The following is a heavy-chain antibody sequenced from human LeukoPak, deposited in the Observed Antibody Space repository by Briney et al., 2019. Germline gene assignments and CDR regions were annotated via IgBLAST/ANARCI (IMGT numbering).Heavy chain of an antibody. J-gene: IGHJ6*02. V-gene: IGHV1-18*01. CDR1: GYTFTSYG. CDR3: ARACSGGSCYVSYYYYGMDV. Sequence: ASVKVSCKASGYTFTSYGISWVRRAPGQGLEWMGWISAYNGNTNYAQKLQGRVTMTTDTSTSTVYMELRSLRSDDTAVYYCARACSGGSCYVSYYYYGMDVWGQGTLVTVSS. CDR2: ISAYNGNT. D-gene: IGHD2-15*01.